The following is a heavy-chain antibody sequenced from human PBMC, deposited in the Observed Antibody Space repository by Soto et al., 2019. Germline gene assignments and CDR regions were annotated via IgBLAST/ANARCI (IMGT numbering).Heavy chain of an antibody. CDR2: IFWNDDK. CDR1: GFSFTTSGVN. CDR3: ARGYTYDFDY. D-gene: IGHD4-17*01. V-gene: IGHV2-5*01. Sequence: QITLKESGPTLVKPTQTLTLTCTFSGFSFTTSGVNVGWIRQPPGKALEWLALIFWNDDKRYSPSLKSRLTITKDTSKNQVVLKMTNMDPVDTATYYCARGYTYDFDYWGQGTLVTVSS. J-gene: IGHJ4*02.